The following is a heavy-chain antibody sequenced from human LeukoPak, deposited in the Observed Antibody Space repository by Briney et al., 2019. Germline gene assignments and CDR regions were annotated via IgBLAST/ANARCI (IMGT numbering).Heavy chain of an antibody. CDR2: IYPGDSDT. CDR1: GYSFTSYW. D-gene: IGHD2-2*01. V-gene: IGHV5-51*01. Sequence: PGESLKISCKGSGYSFTSYWIGWVRQMPGKGLEWMGIIYPGDSDTRYSPSFQGQVTISADKSISTAYLQWSSLKASDTAMYYCARTNGYCSSTSCPSDYWGQGTLVTVSS. CDR3: ARTNGYCSSTSCPSDY. J-gene: IGHJ4*02.